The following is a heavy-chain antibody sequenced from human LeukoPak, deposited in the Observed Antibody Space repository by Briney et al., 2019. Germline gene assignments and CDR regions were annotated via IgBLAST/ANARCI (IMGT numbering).Heavy chain of an antibody. J-gene: IGHJ4*02. CDR1: GLPIADFA. CDR2: ISGDGVST. V-gene: IGHV3-43*02. CDR3: ARESGKFDY. Sequence: GGSLRLSCVAAGLPIADFAMHWVRQAPGKGLEWVSLISGDGVSTFYADSVKGRFSISRDNSKNPLSLEMNSLRTEDTAMYYCARESGKFDYWGQGTLVAVSS.